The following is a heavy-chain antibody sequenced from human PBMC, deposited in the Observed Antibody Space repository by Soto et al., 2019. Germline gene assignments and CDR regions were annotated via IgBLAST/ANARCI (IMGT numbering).Heavy chain of an antibody. CDR1: CGSFKSGSYS. CDR3: ARDFAYFDS. J-gene: IGHJ4*02. V-gene: IGHV4-61*01. D-gene: IGHD3-3*01. CDR2: VYHTGRT. Sequence: SETLSLTCTFSCGSFKSGSYSWSWIRQPPGKGLEWIGYVYHTGRTSYSPSLKSRVSISMDTSKNQFSLNLDSVTAADTAVYFCARDFAYFDSWGQGTLVTVSS.